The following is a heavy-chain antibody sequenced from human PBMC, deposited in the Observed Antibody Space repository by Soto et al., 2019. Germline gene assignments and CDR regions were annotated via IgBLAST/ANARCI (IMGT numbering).Heavy chain of an antibody. Sequence: GGSLRLSCAASGFTFNDYYMSWVRQGPGKGLEWVSGISGSSGSTYYADSVKGRFTISRDNSKNTLYLQMNSLGVEDTAVYYCARPPVKGIHVWGQGTTVTVSS. CDR3: ARPPVKGIHV. D-gene: IGHD4-17*01. CDR2: ISGSSGST. J-gene: IGHJ6*02. V-gene: IGHV3-23*01. CDR1: GFTFNDYY.